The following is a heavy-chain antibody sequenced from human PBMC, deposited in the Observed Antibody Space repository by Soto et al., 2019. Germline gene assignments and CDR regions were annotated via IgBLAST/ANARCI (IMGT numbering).Heavy chain of an antibody. CDR3: ARGQLVGDYYYYGMDV. CDR2: IYHSGST. V-gene: IGHV4-4*02. CDR1: GGSISSSNW. J-gene: IGHJ6*02. D-gene: IGHD6-6*01. Sequence: SETLSLTCAVSGGSISSSNWWSWVRQRPGKGLEWIGEIYHSGSTNYNPSLKSRVTISVDKSKNQFSLKLSSVTAADTAVYYCARGQLVGDYYYYGMDVWGQGTTVTVSS.